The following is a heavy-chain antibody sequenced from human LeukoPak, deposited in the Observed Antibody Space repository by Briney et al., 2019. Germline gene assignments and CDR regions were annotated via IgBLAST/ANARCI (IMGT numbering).Heavy chain of an antibody. CDR2: IWYDGSNK. V-gene: IGHV3-33*01. Sequence: PGGSLRLSCAASGFTFSSYGMHWVRQAPGKGLEGVAVIWYDGSNKYYADSVKGRFTISRDNSKNTLYLQMNSLRAEDTAVYYCAGGGTSLHYWGQGTLVTVSS. CDR3: AGGGTSLHY. D-gene: IGHD3-16*01. J-gene: IGHJ4*02. CDR1: GFTFSSYG.